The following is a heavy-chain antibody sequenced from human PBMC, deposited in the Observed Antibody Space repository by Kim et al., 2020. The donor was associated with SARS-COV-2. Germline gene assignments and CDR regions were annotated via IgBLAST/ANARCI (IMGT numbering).Heavy chain of an antibody. CDR3: ARGSIAARPPFDY. V-gene: IGHV3-7*01. D-gene: IGHD6-6*01. CDR1: GFTFSSYW. CDR2: IKQDGSEK. J-gene: IGHJ4*02. Sequence: GGSLRLSCAASGFTFSSYWMSWVRQAPGKGLEWVANIKQDGSEKYYVDSVKGRFTISRDNAKNSLYLQMNSLRAEDTAVYYCARGSIAARPPFDYWGQGTLVTVSS.